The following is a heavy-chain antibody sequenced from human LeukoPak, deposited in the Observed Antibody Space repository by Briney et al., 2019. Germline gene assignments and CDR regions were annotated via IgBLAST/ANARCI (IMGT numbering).Heavy chain of an antibody. CDR3: ARDLMGGGYCSSTSCYREPT. J-gene: IGHJ4*02. Sequence: GGSLRLSCAASGFTFSDYYMSWVRQAPGRGLEWVSTVSGSGGSTFYAESVKGRFTISRDNSKNTLYLQMNRLRAEDTAVYYCARDLMGGGYCSSTSCYREPTWGQGTLVTVSS. CDR1: GFTFSDYY. CDR2: VSGSGGST. D-gene: IGHD2-2*02. V-gene: IGHV3-23*01.